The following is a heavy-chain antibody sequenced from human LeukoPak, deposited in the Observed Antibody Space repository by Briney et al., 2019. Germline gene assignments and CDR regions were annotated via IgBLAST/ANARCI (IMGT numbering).Heavy chain of an antibody. CDR2: IKQGGCET. Sequence: GGSLRLSCAASEFNFSSYWMIWVRQATGKGLEWVANIKQGGCETYYVDSVKGRFTISRDNAKNSLYLQMNSLRAEDTAVYFCTRDGMEVWGQGTTVIVSS. CDR1: EFNFSSYW. J-gene: IGHJ6*02. V-gene: IGHV3-7*01. CDR3: TRDGMEV.